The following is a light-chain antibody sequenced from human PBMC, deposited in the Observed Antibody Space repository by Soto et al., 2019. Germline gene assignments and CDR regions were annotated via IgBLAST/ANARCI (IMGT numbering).Light chain of an antibody. CDR1: SSNIGGNS. CDR2: SNN. J-gene: IGLJ1*01. V-gene: IGLV1-44*01. Sequence: QPVLTQPPSVSAAPGQKVTISCSGSSSNIGGNSVSWYQQLPGTAPKLLIHSNNQRPSGVPDRFSGSKYVTSASLAISGLQSEDGADYYCAVWDDSLNGYVFATGTKVTVL. CDR3: AVWDDSLNGYV.